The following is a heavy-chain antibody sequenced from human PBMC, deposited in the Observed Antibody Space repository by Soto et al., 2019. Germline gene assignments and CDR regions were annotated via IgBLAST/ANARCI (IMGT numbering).Heavy chain of an antibody. J-gene: IGHJ5*02. CDR1: GGSISSYY. CDR2: IYYSGST. V-gene: IGHV4-59*08. Sequence: PSETLSLTCTVSGGSISSYYWSWIRQPPGKGLEWIGYIYYSGSTNYNPSLKSRATISVDTSKNQFSLKLSSVTAADTALYYCARRYSGTEDDNWFDPWGQGTLVTVSS. D-gene: IGHD1-26*01. CDR3: ARRYSGTEDDNWFDP.